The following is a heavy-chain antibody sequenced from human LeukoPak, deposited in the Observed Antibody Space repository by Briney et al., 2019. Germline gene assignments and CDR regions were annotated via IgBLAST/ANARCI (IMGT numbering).Heavy chain of an antibody. J-gene: IGHJ6*03. V-gene: IGHV4-61*02. CDR1: GGSISSGTYY. CDR2: VYSSGST. D-gene: IGHD2/OR15-2a*01. Sequence: KASETLSLTCTVSGGSISSGTYYWSWIRQPAGKGLEWIGRVYSSGSTNYNPSLRSRVTISVDTSKNQFSLRLRSVTAADTAVYYCARDPGTTYYYYYMDVWGKGTTVTVSS. CDR3: ARDPGTTYYYYYMDV.